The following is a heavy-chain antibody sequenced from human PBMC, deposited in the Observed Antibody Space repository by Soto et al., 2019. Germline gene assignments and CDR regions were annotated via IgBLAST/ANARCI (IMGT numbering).Heavy chain of an antibody. V-gene: IGHV1-2*02. D-gene: IGHD2-15*01. J-gene: IGHJ6*02. CDR3: ASGLTDIVVVVAPNYGMDV. Sequence: ASVKVSCKASGYTFTGYYMHWVRRAPGQGLEWMGWINPNSGGTNYAQKFQGRVTMTRDTSISTAYMELSRLRSDDTAVYYCASGLTDIVVVVAPNYGMDVWGQGTTVTVSS. CDR1: GYTFTGYY. CDR2: INPNSGGT.